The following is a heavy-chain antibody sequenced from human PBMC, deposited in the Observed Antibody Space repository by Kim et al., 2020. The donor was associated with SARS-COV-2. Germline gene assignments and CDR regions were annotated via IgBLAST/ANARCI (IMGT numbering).Heavy chain of an antibody. CDR1: GFTFSSYG. V-gene: IGHV3-30*18. J-gene: IGHJ4*02. D-gene: IGHD5-18*01. Sequence: GGSLRLSCAASGFTFSSYGMHWVRQAPGKGLEWVAVISYDGSNKYYADSVKGRFTISRDNSKNTLYLQMNSLRAEDTAVYYCAKDYVMGVQLREYFDYWGQGTLVTVSS. CDR3: AKDYVMGVQLREYFDY. CDR2: ISYDGSNK.